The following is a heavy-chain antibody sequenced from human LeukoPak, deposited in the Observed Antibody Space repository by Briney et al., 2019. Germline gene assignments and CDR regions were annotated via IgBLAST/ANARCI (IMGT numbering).Heavy chain of an antibody. V-gene: IGHV3-66*01. Sequence: GGSLRLSCAASGFIVSSNYMSWVRQAPGKGLEWVSVIYSGGSTYYADSVKGRFTISRDNAKNSLYLQMNSLRAEDTAVYYCARDASVRPYYYDSSGYYGTSGAFDIWGQGTMVTVSS. D-gene: IGHD3-22*01. J-gene: IGHJ3*02. CDR3: ARDASVRPYYYDSSGYYGTSGAFDI. CDR1: GFIVSSNY. CDR2: IYSGGST.